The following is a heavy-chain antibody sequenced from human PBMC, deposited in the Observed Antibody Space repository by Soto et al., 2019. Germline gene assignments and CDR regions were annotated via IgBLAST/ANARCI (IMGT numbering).Heavy chain of an antibody. V-gene: IGHV4-31*03. CDR1: GGSISSGGYY. D-gene: IGHD2-2*01. Sequence: QVQLQESGPGLVKPSQTLSLTCTVSGGSISSGGYYWSWIRQHPGKGLEWIGYIYYSWSTYYNPSLQTRVTISVATPKNQFSLKLSCVTAADTAVYYCAIDRRAGDCSSTSCYYYYYDDMDVWGQETTVNVSS. CDR2: IYYSWST. J-gene: IGHJ6*02. CDR3: AIDRRAGDCSSTSCYYYYYDDMDV.